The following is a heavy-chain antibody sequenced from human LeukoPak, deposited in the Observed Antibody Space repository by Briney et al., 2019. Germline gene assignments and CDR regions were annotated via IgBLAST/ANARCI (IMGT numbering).Heavy chain of an antibody. J-gene: IGHJ4*02. CDR2: ISGSGGST. D-gene: IGHD4-4*01. Sequence: GGSLRLSCAASGFTFSSYAMSWVRQAPGKGLEWVSAISGSGGSTYYADSVKGRLTISRDNSKNTLYLQMNSLRAEDTAVYYCAKDTYSNYDFDYWGQGTLVTVSS. CDR3: AKDTYSNYDFDY. CDR1: GFTFSSYA. V-gene: IGHV3-23*01.